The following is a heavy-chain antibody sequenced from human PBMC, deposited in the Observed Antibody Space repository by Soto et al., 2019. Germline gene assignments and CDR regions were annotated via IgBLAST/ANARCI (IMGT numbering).Heavy chain of an antibody. D-gene: IGHD3-10*02. Sequence: QVQLVQSGAEVKKPGASLKVSCKTSGYTFSDYYMHWVRQAPGQGLEWMGWINPDNDGTNYAQKFQGRISMTGDTFITTAYLELSGLRHDDTAIYYCARSVRGHDAVDIWGQGTMVTVYS. CDR3: ARSVRGHDAVDI. V-gene: IGHV1-2*02. J-gene: IGHJ3*02. CDR2: INPDNDGT. CDR1: GYTFSDYY.